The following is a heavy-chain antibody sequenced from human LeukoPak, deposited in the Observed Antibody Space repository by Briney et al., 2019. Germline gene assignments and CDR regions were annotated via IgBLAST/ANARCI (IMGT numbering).Heavy chain of an antibody. Sequence: SKTLSLTCGVYGGSFCGYYWNWIRQPPRMGLEWIGEINHRGGTGYNPSLKSRVTMSVDTSKNVFSLKLTSVTAAVTAVYYCARAYYYDSSAAIDYWGQGILVTVSS. V-gene: IGHV4-34*01. J-gene: IGHJ4*02. D-gene: IGHD3-22*01. CDR2: INHRGGT. CDR1: GGSFCGYY. CDR3: ARAYYYDSSAAIDY.